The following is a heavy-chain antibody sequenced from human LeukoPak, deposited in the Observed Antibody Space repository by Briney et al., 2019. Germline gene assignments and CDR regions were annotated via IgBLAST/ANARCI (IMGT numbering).Heavy chain of an antibody. Sequence: GGSLRLSCAASGFTVSSNYMSWVRQAPGKGLEWVSVIFNGNGTYYADSVKGRFTNSRDNSKNTLYLQMNSLRAEDTAIYYCARVSLEIDYWGQGTLVTVSS. CDR1: GFTVSSNY. CDR2: IFNGNGT. CDR3: ARVSLEIDY. J-gene: IGHJ4*02. V-gene: IGHV3-53*01.